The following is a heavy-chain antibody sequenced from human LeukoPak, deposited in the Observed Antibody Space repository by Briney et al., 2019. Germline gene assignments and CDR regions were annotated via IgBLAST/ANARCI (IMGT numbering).Heavy chain of an antibody. CDR3: ARDKCSSTSCSWFDP. CDR2: ISSSSSYI. CDR1: GFTFSSYS. J-gene: IGHJ5*02. Sequence: GGSLRLSCAASGFTFSSYSMNWVRQAPGKGLEWVSSISSSSSYIYYADSVKGRFTISRDIAKNSLYLQMNSLRAEDTAVYYCARDKCSSTSCSWFDPWGQGTLVTVSS. V-gene: IGHV3-21*01. D-gene: IGHD2-2*01.